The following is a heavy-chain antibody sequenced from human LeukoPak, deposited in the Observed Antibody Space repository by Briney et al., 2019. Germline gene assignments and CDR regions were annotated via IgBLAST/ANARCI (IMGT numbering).Heavy chain of an antibody. Sequence: GGSLRLSCAASGFAVSSNHMNWVRQAPGKGLEWVSVIFNGGSTYYADSVKGRFTISRDSSKNTLYLQMNSLRAEDTAVYYCATSIVGLTYDEHFQHWGQGTLVTVSS. V-gene: IGHV3-53*01. D-gene: IGHD1-26*01. CDR3: ATSIVGLTYDEHFQH. J-gene: IGHJ1*01. CDR1: GFAVSSNH. CDR2: IFNGGST.